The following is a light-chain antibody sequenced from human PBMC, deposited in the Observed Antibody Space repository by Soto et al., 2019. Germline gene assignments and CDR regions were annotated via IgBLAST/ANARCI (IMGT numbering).Light chain of an antibody. Sequence: EIVLTQSPGTLSLSPGERATLSCRASQSVAADFLAWYQQKPGQAPRLLVHGASTRATGIPDRFSGSGSGTDFTLTISRLEPEDFAVYYCQQYGSSPLTFGGGTKVEI. V-gene: IGKV3-20*01. CDR3: QQYGSSPLT. CDR1: QSVAADF. CDR2: GAS. J-gene: IGKJ4*01.